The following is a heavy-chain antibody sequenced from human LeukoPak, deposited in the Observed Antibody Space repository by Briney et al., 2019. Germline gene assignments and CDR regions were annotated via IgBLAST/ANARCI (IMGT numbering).Heavy chain of an antibody. CDR3: ARTYDFWSGYPYFDY. J-gene: IGHJ4*02. V-gene: IGHV3-48*01. CDR2: ISSSSSTI. CDR1: GFTFSSCS. D-gene: IGHD3-3*01. Sequence: GGSLRLSCAASGFTFSSCSMNWVRQAPGKGLEWVSYISSSSSTIYYADSVKGRFTISRDNAKNSLYLQMNSLRADDTAVYYCARTYDFWSGYPYFDYWGQGTLVTVSS.